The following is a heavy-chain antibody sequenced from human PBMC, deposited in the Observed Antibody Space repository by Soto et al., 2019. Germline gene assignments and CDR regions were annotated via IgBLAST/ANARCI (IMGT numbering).Heavy chain of an antibody. J-gene: IGHJ5*02. D-gene: IGHD5-12*01. CDR1: GGTFSSYA. V-gene: IGHV1-69*12. CDR2: IIPIFGTA. CDR3: ARGREGMATIKGENWFDP. Sequence: QVQLVQSGAEVKKPGSSVKVSCKASGGTFSSYAISWVRQAPGQGLEWMGGIIPIFGTANYAQKFQGRVTITADESTSTAYMELSSLRSEDTAVYYCARGREGMATIKGENWFDPWGQGTLVTVSS.